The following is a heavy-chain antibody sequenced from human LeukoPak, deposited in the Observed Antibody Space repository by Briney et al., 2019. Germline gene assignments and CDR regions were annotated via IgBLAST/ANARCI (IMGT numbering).Heavy chain of an antibody. CDR3: ARGQRFRRFTMVRVGDWFDP. J-gene: IGHJ5*02. Sequence: SETLSLTCAVYGGSFSGYYWSWIRQPPGKGLEWIGEINHSGSTNYNPSLKSRVTISVDTSKNQFSLKLSSVTAADTAVYYCARGQRFRRFTMVRVGDWFDPWGQGTLVTVSS. CDR1: GGSFSGYY. CDR2: INHSGST. V-gene: IGHV4-34*01. D-gene: IGHD3-10*01.